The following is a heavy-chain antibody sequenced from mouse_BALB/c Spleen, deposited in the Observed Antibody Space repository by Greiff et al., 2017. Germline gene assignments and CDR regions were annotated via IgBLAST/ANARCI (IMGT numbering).Heavy chain of an antibody. J-gene: IGHJ2*01. CDR1: GYNFTSYW. CDR2: IYPSDSYT. V-gene: IGHV1-69*02. Sequence: VQLQQPGAELVKPGTSVKLSCKASGYNFTSYWINWVKLRPGQGLEWIGDIYPSDSYTNYNQKFKDKATLTVDKSSSTAYMQLSSPTSEDSAVYYCTRGDGNSDYWGQGTTLTVSS. CDR3: TRGDGNSDY. D-gene: IGHD2-1*01.